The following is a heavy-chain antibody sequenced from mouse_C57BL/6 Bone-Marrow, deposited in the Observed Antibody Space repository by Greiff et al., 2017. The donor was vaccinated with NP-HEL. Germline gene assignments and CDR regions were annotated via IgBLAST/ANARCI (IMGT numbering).Heavy chain of an antibody. Sequence: EVQGVESGGGLVQPKGSLKLSCAASGFTFNTYAMHWVRQAPGKGLEWVARIRSKSSNYATYYADSVKDRFTISRDDSQSMLYLQMNNLKTEDTAMYYCVRDGYYGSSYVWFAYWGQGTLVTVSA. J-gene: IGHJ3*01. CDR3: VRDGYYGSSYVWFAY. V-gene: IGHV10-3*01. CDR2: IRSKSSNYAT. D-gene: IGHD1-1*01. CDR1: GFTFNTYA.